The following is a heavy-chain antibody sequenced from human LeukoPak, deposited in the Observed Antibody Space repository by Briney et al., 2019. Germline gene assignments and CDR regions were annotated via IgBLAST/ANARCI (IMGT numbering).Heavy chain of an antibody. V-gene: IGHV1-8*03. CDR3: ARDRGGKQQPYYFDY. Sequence: ASVKVSCKASGYTFTSYDINWVRQATGQGLEWMGWMNPNSGNTGYAQKFQGRVTITRNTSISTAYMELSSLRSEDTAVYYCARDRGGKQQPYYFDYWGQGILVTVSS. CDR2: MNPNSGNT. CDR1: GYTFTSYD. J-gene: IGHJ4*02. D-gene: IGHD6-13*01.